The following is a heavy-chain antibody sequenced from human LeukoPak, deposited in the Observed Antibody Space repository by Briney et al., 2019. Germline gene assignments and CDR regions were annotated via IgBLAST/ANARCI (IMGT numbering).Heavy chain of an antibody. CDR3: AKDPYSSSFERVWDY. V-gene: IGHV3-53*01. Sequence: GGSLRLSCAAPGFTVSSNYMSWVRQAPGKGLERVSVMYSGGSTDYADSVKGRFTISRDNSKNTLYLQMNSLRAENTAVYYCAKDPYSSSFERVWDYWGQGTLVTVSS. D-gene: IGHD6-13*01. J-gene: IGHJ4*02. CDR2: MYSGGST. CDR1: GFTVSSNY.